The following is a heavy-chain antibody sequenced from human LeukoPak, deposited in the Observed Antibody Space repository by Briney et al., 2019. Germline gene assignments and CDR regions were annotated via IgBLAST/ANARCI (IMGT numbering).Heavy chain of an antibody. J-gene: IGHJ4*02. CDR1: GFTFSRHW. CDR3: VSFYETY. V-gene: IGHV3-74*01. D-gene: IGHD2/OR15-2a*01. Sequence: PGGSLRLSCAASGFTFSRHWMHWVHQAPGKGLVWISRINSDASDTSYADSVKGRFTISKDNAKNTVYLQMNSLRAEDTAVYYCVSFYETYWGRGTLVTVSS. CDR2: INSDASDT.